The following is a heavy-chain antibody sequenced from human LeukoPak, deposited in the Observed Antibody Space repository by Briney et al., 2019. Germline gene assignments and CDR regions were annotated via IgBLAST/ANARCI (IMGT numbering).Heavy chain of an antibody. V-gene: IGHV1-69*04. CDR2: IIPILGIA. J-gene: IGHJ4*02. CDR3: AILSDGAYCGGDCFYLDY. Sequence: SVKVSCKASGGTFSSYAISWVRQAPGQGLEWMGRIIPILGIANYAQKFQGRVTITADKSTSTAYMELSSLRSEDTAVYYCAILSDGAYCGGDCFYLDYWGQGTLVTVSS. CDR1: GGTFSSYA. D-gene: IGHD2-21*02.